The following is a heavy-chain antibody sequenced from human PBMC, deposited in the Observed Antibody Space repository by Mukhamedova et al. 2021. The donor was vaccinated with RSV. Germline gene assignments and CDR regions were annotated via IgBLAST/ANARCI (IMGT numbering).Heavy chain of an antibody. Sequence: GKGLEWVSTSAGGGGGTYYVDSVKGRFTISRDNSKTTLYLQMNSLRADDTAIYNVRTEGEVVGTPAPWGKGTL. CDR2: SAGGGGGT. V-gene: IGHV3-23*01. D-gene: IGHD2-15*01. J-gene: IGHJ5*02. CDR3: RTEGEVVGTPAP.